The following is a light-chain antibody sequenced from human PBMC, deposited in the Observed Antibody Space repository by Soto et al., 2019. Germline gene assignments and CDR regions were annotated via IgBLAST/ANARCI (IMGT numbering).Light chain of an antibody. J-gene: IGKJ4*01. Sequence: DIQMTQSPSSLSASVGDRVTITCQASQDISNYLNWYQQKPGKAPKLLIYAASNLETGVPSRFSGSGSGTDFTFTTSSLQPEDIAKYYCHQYDNLLTFGGGTKVDIK. V-gene: IGKV1-33*01. CDR1: QDISNY. CDR2: AAS. CDR3: HQYDNLLT.